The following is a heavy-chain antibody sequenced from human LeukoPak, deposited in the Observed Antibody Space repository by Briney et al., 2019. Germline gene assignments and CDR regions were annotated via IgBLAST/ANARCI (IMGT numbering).Heavy chain of an antibody. CDR1: GDSISSGSYY. CDR3: ARAYCGGDCYLDY. Sequence: SETLSLTCTVSGDSISSGSYYWSWIRQPAGKGLEWIGRMSTSGSSDYNPSLKSRVTISADTSKNQFSLKLASVTAADTAVYYCARAYCGGDCYLDYWGQGTLVTVSS. V-gene: IGHV4-61*02. CDR2: MSTSGSS. J-gene: IGHJ4*02. D-gene: IGHD2-21*02.